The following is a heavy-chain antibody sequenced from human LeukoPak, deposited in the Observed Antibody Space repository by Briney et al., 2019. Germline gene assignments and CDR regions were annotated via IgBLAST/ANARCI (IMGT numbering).Heavy chain of an antibody. CDR1: GFTFNSYS. J-gene: IGHJ4*02. CDR2: ISSSSSTK. CDR3: VRAGLRTTPYYFDY. V-gene: IGHV3-48*02. Sequence: GGSLRLSCAASGFTFNSYSMNWVRQAPGKGLEWISYISSSSSTKHYADSVKGRFAISRDNAKNSLYLQMNSLRDEDTAVYYCVRAGLRTTPYYFDYSGQGTLVTVSS. D-gene: IGHD1-7*01.